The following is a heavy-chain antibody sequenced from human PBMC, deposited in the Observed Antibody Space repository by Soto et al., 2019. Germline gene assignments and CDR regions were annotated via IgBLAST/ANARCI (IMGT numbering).Heavy chain of an antibody. CDR2: IYYSGST. V-gene: IGHV4-59*08. CDR1: GGSISSYY. Sequence: SETLSLTCTVSGGSISSYYWSWIRQPPGKGLEWIGYIYYSGSTNYNPSLKSRVTISVDTSKNQFSLKLSSVTAADTAVYYCARHVYGSARYSAGGLDYWGQGTLVTVSS. D-gene: IGHD3-10*01. J-gene: IGHJ4*02. CDR3: ARHVYGSARYSAGGLDY.